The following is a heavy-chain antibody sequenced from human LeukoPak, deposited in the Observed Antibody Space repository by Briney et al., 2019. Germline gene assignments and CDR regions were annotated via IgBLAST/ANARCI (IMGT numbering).Heavy chain of an antibody. Sequence: SGMSLRLSCSASAFTIDDYDMQWLRPAPGKGLVWFIGISWNSGSIGYADSVKDRFTISRDNAKNSLDLQMNSLRAEDMALYYCAKGAGWWEPQAYYYYCMDVWGKGTTVTVSS. CDR2: ISWNSGSI. D-gene: IGHD1-26*01. J-gene: IGHJ6*03. CDR3: AKGAGWWEPQAYYYYCMDV. CDR1: AFTIDDYD. V-gene: IGHV3-9*03.